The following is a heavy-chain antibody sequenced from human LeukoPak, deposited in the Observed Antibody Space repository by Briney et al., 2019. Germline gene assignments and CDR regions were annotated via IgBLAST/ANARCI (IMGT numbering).Heavy chain of an antibody. V-gene: IGHV1-3*03. CDR3: ARDGQLVAAHRRHYYYYYMDV. D-gene: IGHD6-6*01. J-gene: IGHJ6*03. CDR2: INAGNGNT. CDR1: GYTFTSYA. Sequence: ASVKVSCKASGYTFTSYAMHWVRQAPGQRLEWMGWINAGNGNTKYSQEFQGRVTITRDTSASTAYMELSSLRSEDMAVYYCARDGQLVAAHRRHYYYYYMDVWGKGTTVTISS.